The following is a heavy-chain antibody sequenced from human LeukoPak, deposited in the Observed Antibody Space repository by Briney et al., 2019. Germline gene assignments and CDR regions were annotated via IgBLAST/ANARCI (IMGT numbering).Heavy chain of an antibody. CDR1: GFTFSNYA. V-gene: IGHV3-23*01. CDR2: IGISDGST. CDR3: AKLEYDDILTGFSVSADAFHI. Sequence: GGSLRLSCGASGFTFSNYAMTWVRQAPGKGLEWVSTIGISDGSTYNADSVRGRFTISRDNSQNTLYLQMNSLRAEDTAVYYCAKLEYDDILTGFSVSADAFHIWGQGTMVTVSS. J-gene: IGHJ3*02. D-gene: IGHD3-9*01.